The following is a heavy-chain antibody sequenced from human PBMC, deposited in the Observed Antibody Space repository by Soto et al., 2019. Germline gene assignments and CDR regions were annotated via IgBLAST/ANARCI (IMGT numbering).Heavy chain of an antibody. V-gene: IGHV4-34*01. D-gene: IGHD7-27*01. CDR2: INHSGST. Sequence: SETLSLTCAVYGGSFSGYYWSWIRQPPGKGLEWIGEINHSGSTNYNPSLKSRVTISVDTSKNQFSLKLSSVTAADTAVYYCASSGETTGPTFDYWGQGTLVTVSS. CDR3: ASSGETTGPTFDY. CDR1: GGSFSGYY. J-gene: IGHJ4*02.